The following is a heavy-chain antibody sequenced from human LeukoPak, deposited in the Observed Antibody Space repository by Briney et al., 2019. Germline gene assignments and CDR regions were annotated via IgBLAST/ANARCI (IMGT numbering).Heavy chain of an antibody. D-gene: IGHD2-2*01. CDR3: ARGAGYCHSTSCSSPADY. J-gene: IGHJ4*02. V-gene: IGHV4-34*01. CDR2: IDHSGST. CDR1: GGSFSGYY. Sequence: SETLSLTCAVYGGSFSGYYWSWIRQPPGKGLEWIGEIDHSGSTNYNPSLKSRVTISVDTSKNQFSLKLSSVTAADTAVYYCARGAGYCHSTSCSSPADYWGQGTLVTVSS.